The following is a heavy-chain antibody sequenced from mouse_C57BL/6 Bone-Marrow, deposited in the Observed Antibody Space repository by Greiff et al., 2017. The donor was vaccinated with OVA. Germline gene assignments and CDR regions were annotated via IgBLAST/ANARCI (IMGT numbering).Heavy chain of an antibody. CDR1: GFTFSDYG. D-gene: IGHD4-1*01. V-gene: IGHV5-15*01. J-gene: IGHJ4*01. CDR2: ISNLAYSI. Sequence: EVKLVESGGGLVQPGGSLKLSCAASGFTFSDYGMAWVRQAPRQGPEWVAFISNLAYSIYYADTVTGRFTISRENAKNTLYLEMSSLRSEDTAMYYCARKLGQGAMDYWGQGTSVTVSS. CDR3: ARKLGQGAMDY.